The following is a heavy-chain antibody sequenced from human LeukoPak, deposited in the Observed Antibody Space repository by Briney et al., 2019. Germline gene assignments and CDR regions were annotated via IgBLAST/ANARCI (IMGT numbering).Heavy chain of an antibody. CDR1: EFTLTGAW. CDR3: ATAPTRGGLPYFEY. D-gene: IGHD3-10*01. V-gene: IGHV3-15*01. J-gene: IGHJ4*02. Sequence: GGSLRLSCAASEFTLTGAWMTWVRQAPGKGLEWVGRIRNTGTTDYSAPVKDRFIISRDESKNTVYLQMNSLKTEDTAIYYCATAPTRGGLPYFEYWGQGTLLTVSS. CDR2: IRNTGTT.